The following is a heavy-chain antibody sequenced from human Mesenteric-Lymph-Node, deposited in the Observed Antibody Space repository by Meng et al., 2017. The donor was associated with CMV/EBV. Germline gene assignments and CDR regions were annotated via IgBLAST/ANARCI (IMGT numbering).Heavy chain of an antibody. J-gene: IGHJ6*02. CDR3: ARGRLTKLLYYYYYGMDV. V-gene: IGHV3-21*01. CDR1: GFPFTYYS. Sequence: GESLKISCAASGFPFTYYSMNWVRQAPGKGLEWVSSISSSSTSINYADSVRGRFTISRDNAKNSLFLQMNSLRVEDTAVYYCARGRLTKLLYYYYYGMDVWGQGTTVTVSS. D-gene: IGHD3-3*01. CDR2: ISSSSTSI.